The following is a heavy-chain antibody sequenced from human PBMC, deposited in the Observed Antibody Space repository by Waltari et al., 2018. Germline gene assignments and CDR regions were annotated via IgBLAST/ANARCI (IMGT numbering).Heavy chain of an antibody. CDR3: ARTSRAGNSYWYFDL. J-gene: IGHJ2*01. D-gene: IGHD6-13*01. CDR2: IYHSGST. CDR1: GYSISSGYY. V-gene: IGHV4-38-2*02. Sequence: QVQLQESGPGLVKPSATLSLTCTVSGYSISSGYYWGWIRQPPGKGLEWMGSIYHSGSTYYNPSLKSRVTISVDTSKNQFSLKLSSVTAADTAVYYCARTSRAGNSYWYFDLWGRGTLVTVSS.